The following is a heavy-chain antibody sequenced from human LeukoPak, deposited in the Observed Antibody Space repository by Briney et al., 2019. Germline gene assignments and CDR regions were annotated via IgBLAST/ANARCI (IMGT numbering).Heavy chain of an antibody. Sequence: QPGGSLRLSCAASGFTFSSYWMHWVRQGPGKGLVWVSRISSDGRTTSYADSVKGRFTISRDNAKNTLYLQMNSLRVEDTAVYYCGRDSRYYYDSRNYDNVAFDMWGQGTMVTVSS. CDR2: ISSDGRTT. J-gene: IGHJ3*02. CDR1: GFTFSSYW. D-gene: IGHD3-10*01. V-gene: IGHV3-74*01. CDR3: GRDSRYYYDSRNYDNVAFDM.